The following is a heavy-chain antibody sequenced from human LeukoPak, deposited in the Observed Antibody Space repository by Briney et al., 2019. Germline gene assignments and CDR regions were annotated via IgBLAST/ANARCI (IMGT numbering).Heavy chain of an antibody. D-gene: IGHD5-18*01. CDR2: IYHIGRT. V-gene: IGHV4-38-2*02. Sequence: SETLSLTCTVPGYSISSGYYWGWIRQPPGKGLKGFGSIYHIGRTFYNPPLKSGVTLSVDTSTRPCSLKLSTVTAPRTPVYYFARGLTRIQLGGPSGLRAFCIWGQGTIVTVSS. J-gene: IGHJ3*02. CDR3: ARGLTRIQLGGPSGLRAFCI. CDR1: GYSISSGYY.